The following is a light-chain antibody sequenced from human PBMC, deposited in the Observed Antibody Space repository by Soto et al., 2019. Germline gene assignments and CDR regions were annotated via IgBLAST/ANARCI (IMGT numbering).Light chain of an antibody. V-gene: IGLV2-11*01. CDR3: CSYAGSYTLV. CDR2: DVS. CDR1: SSDVGGYNY. J-gene: IGLJ2*01. Sequence: QLVLTQPRSVSGSPGQSVTISCTGTSSDVGGYNYVSWYQQHPGKAPKLMIYDVSKRPSGVPDRFSGSKSGNTASLTISGLQAEDEADSYCCSYAGSYTLVFGGGTKLTVL.